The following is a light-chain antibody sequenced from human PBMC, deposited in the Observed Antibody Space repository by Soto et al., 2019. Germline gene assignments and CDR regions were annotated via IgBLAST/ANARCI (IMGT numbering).Light chain of an antibody. CDR2: DAS. Sequence: EIVLTQSPATLSLSPGERATLSCRASQRVSTYLAWYQHKPGQAPRLLICDASTRATGIPARFSGSGSGTEFTLTISSLQSEDFAVYYCQQYFNWPPLTFGGGTRVDIK. J-gene: IGKJ4*01. V-gene: IGKV3-15*01. CDR1: QRVSTY. CDR3: QQYFNWPPLT.